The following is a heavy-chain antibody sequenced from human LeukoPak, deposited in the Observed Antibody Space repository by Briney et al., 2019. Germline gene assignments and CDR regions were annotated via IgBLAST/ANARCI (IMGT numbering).Heavy chain of an antibody. Sequence: SETLSLTCTVSGGSISSSSYYWGWIRQPPGKGLEWIGSIYYSGSTYYNPSLKSRVTISVDTSKNQFSLKLSSVTAADTAVYYCARVADLGSSWSPDYYYYYYMDVWGKGTTVTVSS. V-gene: IGHV4-39*07. CDR3: ARVADLGSSWSPDYYYYYYMDV. J-gene: IGHJ6*03. D-gene: IGHD6-13*01. CDR1: GGSISSSSYY. CDR2: IYYSGST.